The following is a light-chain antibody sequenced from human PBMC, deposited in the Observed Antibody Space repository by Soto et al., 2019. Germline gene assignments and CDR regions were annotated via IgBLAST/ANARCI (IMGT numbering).Light chain of an antibody. V-gene: IGKV3-15*01. CDR3: QQRSNWPPIT. Sequence: EIVMTQSPATLSVSPGERATLSCRASQNVGNNLVWYQQKPGQAPRLLIYGASTRAAGIPDRFSGSGSGTEFTLTISGLQSDDFAVYYCQQRSNWPPITFGQGTRLEIK. J-gene: IGKJ5*01. CDR2: GAS. CDR1: QNVGNN.